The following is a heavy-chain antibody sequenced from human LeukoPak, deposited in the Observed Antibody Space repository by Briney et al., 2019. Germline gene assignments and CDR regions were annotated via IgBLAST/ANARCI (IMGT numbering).Heavy chain of an antibody. CDR3: ARGIEDCSSCRTDYYYYMDV. CDR1: GFTFSSYS. D-gene: IGHD6-13*01. Sequence: GGSLRLSCAASGFTFSSYSMNWVRQAPGKGLEWVSYISSSGSTIYYADSVKGRFTISRDNAKNSLYLQMNSLRAEDTAVYYCARGIEDCSSCRTDYYYYMDVWGKGTTVTISS. J-gene: IGHJ6*03. CDR2: ISSSGSTI. V-gene: IGHV3-48*04.